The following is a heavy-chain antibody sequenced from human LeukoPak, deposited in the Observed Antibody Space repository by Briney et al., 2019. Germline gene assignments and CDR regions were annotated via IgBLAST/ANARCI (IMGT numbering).Heavy chain of an antibody. V-gene: IGHV3-23*01. CDR2: ISDSGGRT. CDR3: TKERVTSDGEPFDS. D-gene: IGHD2-2*01. Sequence: SCKASGGTFSSYAMDWVRQAPGKGLEWVSYISDSGGRTYYADSVKGRFTISRDNSKNTLYLQLNSLGAEDTAVYYCTKERVTSDGEPFDSWGPGTLVTVSS. J-gene: IGHJ4*02. CDR1: GGTFSSYA.